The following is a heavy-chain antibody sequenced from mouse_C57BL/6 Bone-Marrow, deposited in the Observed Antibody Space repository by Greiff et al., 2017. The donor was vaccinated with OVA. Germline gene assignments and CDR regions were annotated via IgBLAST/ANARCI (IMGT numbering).Heavy chain of an antibody. CDR3: APSIYYAMDY. D-gene: IGHD2-10*02. CDR2: INPNNGGT. J-gene: IGHJ4*01. Sequence: EVQLQQSGPELVKPGASVKISCKASGYTFTDYYMNWVKQSHGKSLEWIGDINPNNGGTSYNQKFKGKATLTVDKSSSTAYMELRSLTSEDSAVYYCAPSIYYAMDYWGQGTSVTVSS. V-gene: IGHV1-26*01. CDR1: GYTFTDYY.